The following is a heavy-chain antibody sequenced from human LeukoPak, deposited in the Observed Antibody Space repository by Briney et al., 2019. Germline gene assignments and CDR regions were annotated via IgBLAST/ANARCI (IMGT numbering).Heavy chain of an antibody. D-gene: IGHD2-15*01. CDR3: AKQLGYCSDGSCYFPY. CDR1: GFTFSSSA. Sequence: GGSLRLSCEASGFTFSSSAMSWVRQAPGKGLEWVSAISNNGGYTYYADSVQGRFTISRDNSKSTLCLQMNSLRAEDTAVYYCAKQLGYCSDGSCYFPYWGQGTLVTVSS. J-gene: IGHJ4*02. CDR2: ISNNGGYT. V-gene: IGHV3-23*01.